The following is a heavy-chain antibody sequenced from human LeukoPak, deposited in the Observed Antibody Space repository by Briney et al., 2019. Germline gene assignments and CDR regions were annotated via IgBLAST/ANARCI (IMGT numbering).Heavy chain of an antibody. Sequence: SETLSLTCTVSGGSISSYYWSWIRQPPGKGLEWIGYIYYSGSTNYNPSLKSRVTISVDTSKNQFSLKLSSVTAADTAVYYCARRPAYCSSTSCYPDYDYYYYYGMDVWGQGTTVTVSS. J-gene: IGHJ6*02. CDR1: GGSISSYY. CDR3: ARRPAYCSSTSCYPDYDYYYYYGMDV. D-gene: IGHD2-2*01. V-gene: IGHV4-59*01. CDR2: IYYSGST.